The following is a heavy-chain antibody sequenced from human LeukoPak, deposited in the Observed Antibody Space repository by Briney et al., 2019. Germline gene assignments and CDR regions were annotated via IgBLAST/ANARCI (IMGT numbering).Heavy chain of an antibody. CDR2: INHSGST. J-gene: IGHJ4*02. V-gene: IGHV4-34*01. Sequence: SETLSLTCTVSGGSISSYYWSWIRQPPGKGLEWIGEINHSGSTNYNPSLKSRVTISVDTSKNQFSLKLSSVTAADTAVYYCARGLSIQLWLQPFDYWGRGTLVTVSS. D-gene: IGHD5-18*01. CDR3: ARGLSIQLWLQPFDY. CDR1: GGSISSYY.